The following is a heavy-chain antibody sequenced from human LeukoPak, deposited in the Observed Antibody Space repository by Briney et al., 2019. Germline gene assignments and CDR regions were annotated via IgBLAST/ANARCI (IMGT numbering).Heavy chain of an antibody. CDR1: GYTLTDYA. D-gene: IGHD5-18*01. Sequence: GALVKVSCKASGYTLTDYALNWVRQAPGQGLEWMGWINTNTGNPMYAPGFTGRFAFSLDTSVSTADLQISSLKAEDTAIYYCARGGRGSSSGTDYWGRGTLVTVSS. V-gene: IGHV7-4-1*02. J-gene: IGHJ4*02. CDR3: ARGGRGSSSGTDY. CDR2: INTNTGNP.